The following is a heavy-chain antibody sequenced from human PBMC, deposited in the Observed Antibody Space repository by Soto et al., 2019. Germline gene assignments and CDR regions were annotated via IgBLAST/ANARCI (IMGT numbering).Heavy chain of an antibody. V-gene: IGHV3-30*18. CDR2: ISYDGSEK. CDR3: AKSPNFYCSSPNCYKYYFDH. Sequence: SLRLSCAASGFTLSYVGMHWVRQAPGKGLEWVAVISYDGSEKYYVDSVKGRFTISKDNSKNTLYLQMNSLRPEDTAVYYCAKSPNFYCSSPNCYKYYFDHWGQGTRVTVSS. J-gene: IGHJ4*02. D-gene: IGHD2-2*02. CDR1: GFTLSYVG.